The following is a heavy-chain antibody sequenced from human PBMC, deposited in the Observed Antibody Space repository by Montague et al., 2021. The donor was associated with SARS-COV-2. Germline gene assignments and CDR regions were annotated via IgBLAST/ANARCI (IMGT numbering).Heavy chain of an antibody. CDR3: ARGARQGYGFRLGSFDS. D-gene: IGHD3-10*01. CDR2: INHSGST. V-gene: IGHV4-34*01. Sequence: SETLSLTCAVYGGSFSGYYWNWIRQPPGKGLGWIGEINHSGSTNYNPSLKSRVTMSVDTSKNQFSLKLSSVTAADTAVYYCARGARQGYGFRLGSFDSWGQGTLVTVSS. J-gene: IGHJ4*02. CDR1: GGSFSGYY.